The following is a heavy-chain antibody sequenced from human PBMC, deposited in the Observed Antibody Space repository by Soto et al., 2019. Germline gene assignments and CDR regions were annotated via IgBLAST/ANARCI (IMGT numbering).Heavy chain of an antibody. Sequence: GGSLRLSCAASGFTFSSYGMHWVRQAPGKGMEWVAVISYDGSNNYYADSVKGRFTISRDNSKNTLYLQMNILRAEDTAVYYCAKHLPDFWSGIGYMDVWGKGTTVTVSS. V-gene: IGHV3-30*18. CDR2: ISYDGSNN. D-gene: IGHD3-3*01. J-gene: IGHJ6*03. CDR3: AKHLPDFWSGIGYMDV. CDR1: GFTFSSYG.